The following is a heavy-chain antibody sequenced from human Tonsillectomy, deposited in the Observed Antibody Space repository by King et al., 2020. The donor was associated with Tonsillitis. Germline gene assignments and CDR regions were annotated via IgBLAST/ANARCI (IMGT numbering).Heavy chain of an antibody. D-gene: IGHD6-13*01. CDR2: IKSKTDGETT. J-gene: IGHJ4*02. V-gene: IGHV3-15*01. Sequence: SWVRQAPGKGLEWVGRIKSKTDGETTDYIAPVRGRFAVSRDDARNSLYLQMNSLQTEDTAVYYCTTTRRVTAAGTGGDFDNWGQGTQVTVYS. CDR3: TTTRRVTAAGTGGDFDN.